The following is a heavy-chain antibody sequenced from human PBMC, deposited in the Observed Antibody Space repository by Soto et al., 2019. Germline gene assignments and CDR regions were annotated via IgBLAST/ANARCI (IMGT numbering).Heavy chain of an antibody. J-gene: IGHJ4*02. CDR1: GFVFNGYA. CDR3: AREDGGGPFDY. V-gene: IGHV3-23*01. Sequence: GGSLRLSCAASGFVFNGYAMSWVRQAPGKGLEWVSGISAHGVDIYYADSVKGRFTISRDNSKDTLYLQMNSLRTEDTAVYYCAREDGGGPFDYWGQGTLVTVSS. D-gene: IGHD2-15*01. CDR2: ISAHGVDI.